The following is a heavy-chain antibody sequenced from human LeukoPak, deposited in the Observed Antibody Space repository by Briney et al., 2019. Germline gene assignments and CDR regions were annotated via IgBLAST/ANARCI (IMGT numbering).Heavy chain of an antibody. CDR2: IYYSGST. D-gene: IGHD3-9*01. CDR1: GGSISSGGYY. Sequence: PSQTLSLTCTVSGGSISSGGYYWSWIRQHPGKGLEWIGYIYYSGSTYYNPSLKSRVTISVDTSKNQFSLKLSSVTAADTAVYYCARGIPLAYYDILTGYPTTIFDYWGQGTLVTVSS. J-gene: IGHJ4*02. CDR3: ARGIPLAYYDILTGYPTTIFDY. V-gene: IGHV4-31*03.